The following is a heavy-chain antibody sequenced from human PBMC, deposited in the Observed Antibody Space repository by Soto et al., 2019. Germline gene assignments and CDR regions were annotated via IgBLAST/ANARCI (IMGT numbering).Heavy chain of an antibody. CDR2: INAGNGNT. CDR3: ARDSYGVYSYYYYGMDV. CDR1: GYTFTSYA. J-gene: IGHJ6*02. Sequence: ASVKVSCKASGYTFTSYAMHWVRQAPGQRLEWMGWINAGNGNTKYSQKFQGRVTITRDTSASTAYMELSSLRSEDTAVYYCARDSYGVYSYYYYGMDVWGQGTTVTVSS. V-gene: IGHV1-3*01. D-gene: IGHD4-17*01.